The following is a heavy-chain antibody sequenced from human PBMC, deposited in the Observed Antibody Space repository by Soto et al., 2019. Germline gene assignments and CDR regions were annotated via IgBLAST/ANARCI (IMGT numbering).Heavy chain of an antibody. Sequence: SLKISCAASGFTFSSYGMHWVRQAPGKGLEWVAVISYDGSNKYYADSVKGRFTISRDNSKNTLYLQMNSLRAEDTAVYYCAKDRTPGGVMDVWGQGTTVTVSS. D-gene: IGHD3-10*01. V-gene: IGHV3-30*18. CDR1: GFTFSSYG. CDR3: AKDRTPGGVMDV. J-gene: IGHJ6*02. CDR2: ISYDGSNK.